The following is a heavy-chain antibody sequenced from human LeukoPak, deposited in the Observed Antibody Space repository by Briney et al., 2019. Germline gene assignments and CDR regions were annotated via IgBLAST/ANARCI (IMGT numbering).Heavy chain of an antibody. V-gene: IGHV3-53*01. CDR2: IYSGGST. J-gene: IGHJ4*02. Sequence: GGSLRLSCVASGFTVSSNYMNWVRQAPGKGREWVSVIYSGGSTYYADSVKGRFTISRDNSKNTLYLQMNSLRVEDTAVYYCAVSGGGLGDYTRWGQGTLVTVSS. CDR1: GFTVSSNY. D-gene: IGHD4-17*01. CDR3: AVSGGGLGDYTR.